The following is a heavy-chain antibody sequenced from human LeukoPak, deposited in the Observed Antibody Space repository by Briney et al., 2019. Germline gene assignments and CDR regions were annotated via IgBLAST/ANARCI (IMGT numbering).Heavy chain of an antibody. V-gene: IGHV3-11*04. D-gene: IGHD3-10*01. J-gene: IGHJ3*02. CDR1: GFTFSNYH. CDR3: ADTNYYGSVRGAFDI. CDR2: ISSSGTTI. Sequence: PGGSLRLSCLASGFTFSNYHMSWIRQAPGKGLEWISYISSSGTTIYYADSVKGRFTISRDNAKNSLYLQMNSLRAEDTAVYYCADTNYYGSVRGAFDIWGQGTTVTVSS.